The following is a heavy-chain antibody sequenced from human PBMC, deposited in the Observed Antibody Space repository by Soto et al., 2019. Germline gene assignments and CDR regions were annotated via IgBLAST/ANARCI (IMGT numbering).Heavy chain of an antibody. J-gene: IGHJ4*02. Sequence: GGSLRLSCAASGFTFSSYGMHWVRQAPGKGLEWVAVISYDGSNKYYADSVKGRFTISRDNSKNTLYLQMNSLRADDTAVYYCAKVFCSSTSCYTGIGPYWGQGTLVTVSS. D-gene: IGHD2-2*02. CDR3: AKVFCSSTSCYTGIGPY. CDR1: GFTFSSYG. CDR2: ISYDGSNK. V-gene: IGHV3-30*18.